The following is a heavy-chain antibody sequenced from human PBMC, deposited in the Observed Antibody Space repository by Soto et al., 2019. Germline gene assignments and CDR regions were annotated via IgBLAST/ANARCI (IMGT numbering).Heavy chain of an antibody. D-gene: IGHD6-6*01. J-gene: IGHJ4*02. CDR2: TYYRSKWYN. Sequence: LSLTCAISGDSVSSNSAAWNWIRQSPSRGLEWLGRTYYRSKWYNDYAVSVKSRITINPDTSKNQFSLQLNSVTPEDTAVYYCARFFEYSSSSGFDYWGQGTLVTVSS. CDR1: GDSVSSNSAA. CDR3: ARFFEYSSSSGFDY. V-gene: IGHV6-1*01.